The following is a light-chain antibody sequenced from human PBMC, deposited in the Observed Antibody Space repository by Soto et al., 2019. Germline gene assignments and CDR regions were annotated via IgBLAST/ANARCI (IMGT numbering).Light chain of an antibody. CDR2: DVS. Sequence: DIQMTQSPATVSASVGDRGTITCRASQRVSIWLAWYQQKPGKAHKLLIYDVSSLESGTPSRFRGRRSGAEFTLNICGLQPDYFATYNCQQYDNYYPLTFGGGTKVE. V-gene: IGKV1-5*01. CDR1: QRVSIW. J-gene: IGKJ4*01. CDR3: QQYDNYYPLT.